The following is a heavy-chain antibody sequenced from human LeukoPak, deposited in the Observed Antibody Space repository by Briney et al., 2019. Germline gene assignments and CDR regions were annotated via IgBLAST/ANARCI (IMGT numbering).Heavy chain of an antibody. CDR2: IYYSGST. Sequence: SETLSLTCTVSGGSISSSSYYWGWIRQPPGKGLEWIGSIYYSGSTYYNPSLKSRVTISVDTSKNQFSLKLSSVTAADTAAYYCARVGYDSSGYYYEGEDYFDYWGQGTLVTVSS. D-gene: IGHD3-22*01. CDR1: GGSISSSSYY. J-gene: IGHJ4*02. V-gene: IGHV4-39*07. CDR3: ARVGYDSSGYYYEGEDYFDY.